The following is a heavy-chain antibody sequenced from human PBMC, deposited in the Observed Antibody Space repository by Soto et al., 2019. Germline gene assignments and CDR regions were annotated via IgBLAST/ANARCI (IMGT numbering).Heavy chain of an antibody. V-gene: IGHV3-21*06. CDR1: GFTFTRYS. CDR3: ARESEDLTSNFDY. CDR2: ISSTTNYI. Sequence: GGSLRLSCAASGFTFTRYSMTWVRQAPGKGLEWVSSISSTTNYIYYGDSMKGRFTISRDNAKNSLYLEMNSLRAEDTAVYYCARESEDLTSNFDYWGQGTLVTVSS. J-gene: IGHJ4*02.